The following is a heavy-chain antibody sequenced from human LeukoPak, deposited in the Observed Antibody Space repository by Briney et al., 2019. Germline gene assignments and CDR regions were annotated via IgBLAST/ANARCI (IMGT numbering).Heavy chain of an antibody. Sequence: ASVKVSCKASGYTFTSYYMHWVRQAPGQGLEWMGIINPSGGSTSYAQKFQGRVTMTRDMSTSTVYMELSSLRSEDTAVYYCARVGATTLGAFDIWGQGTMVTVSS. V-gene: IGHV1-46*01. CDR2: INPSGGST. CDR3: ARVGATTLGAFDI. D-gene: IGHD1-26*01. J-gene: IGHJ3*02. CDR1: GYTFTSYY.